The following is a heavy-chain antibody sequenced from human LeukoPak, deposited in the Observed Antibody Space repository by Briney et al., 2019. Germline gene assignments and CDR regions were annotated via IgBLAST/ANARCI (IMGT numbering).Heavy chain of an antibody. J-gene: IGHJ3*02. D-gene: IGHD1-1*01. V-gene: IGHV1-2*02. CDR2: INPNSGGT. Sequence: ASVKVSCKASGYTFTGYYMYWVRQAPGQGLEWMGWINPNSGGTNYAQKFQGRVTMTRDTSISTAYMELSSLRSEDTAVYYCARGEGPLEDALDILGQGTMVTVSS. CDR3: ARGEGPLEDALDI. CDR1: GYTFTGYY.